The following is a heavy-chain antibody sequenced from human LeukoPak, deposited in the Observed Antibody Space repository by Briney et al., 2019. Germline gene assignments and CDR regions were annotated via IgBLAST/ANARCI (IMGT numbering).Heavy chain of an antibody. V-gene: IGHV4-39*01. CDR2: IYYSGST. D-gene: IGHD6-13*01. CDR3: ARWSSSWFDY. Sequence: PSETLSLTCTVSGGTISSSSYYWGWIRQPPGKGLEWIGSIYYSGSTYYNPSLKSRVTISVDTSKNQFSLKLSSVTAADTAVYYCARWSSSWFDYWGQGTLVTVSS. J-gene: IGHJ4*02. CDR1: GGTISSSSYY.